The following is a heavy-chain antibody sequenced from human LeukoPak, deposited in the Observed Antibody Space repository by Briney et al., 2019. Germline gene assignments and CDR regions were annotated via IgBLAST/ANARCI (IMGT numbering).Heavy chain of an antibody. V-gene: IGHV3-66*01. CDR2: IHTDGST. J-gene: IGHJ4*02. Sequence: GRSLRLSCAASGFTFSSYGMHWVRQAPGKGLEWVSVIHTDGSTYSPDSVKGRFTISRDNSKNTLFLQMNSLRAEDTAVYYCARDRPYGGKGDFDYWGQGTLVTVSS. D-gene: IGHD4-23*01. CDR1: GFTFSSYG. CDR3: ARDRPYGGKGDFDY.